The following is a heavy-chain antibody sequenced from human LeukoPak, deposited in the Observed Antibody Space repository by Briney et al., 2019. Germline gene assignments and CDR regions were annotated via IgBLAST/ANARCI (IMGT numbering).Heavy chain of an antibody. Sequence: SETLSLTCSVSGDSIRRGSYYWGWIRQPPGKGLEWIGYIYYSGSTNYNPSLKSRVTISVDTSKNQFSLKLSSVAAADTAVYYCARTGYSSGWYGYLDYWGQGTLVTVSS. V-gene: IGHV4-61*05. J-gene: IGHJ4*02. D-gene: IGHD6-19*01. CDR1: GDSIRRGSYY. CDR2: IYYSGST. CDR3: ARTGYSSGWYGYLDY.